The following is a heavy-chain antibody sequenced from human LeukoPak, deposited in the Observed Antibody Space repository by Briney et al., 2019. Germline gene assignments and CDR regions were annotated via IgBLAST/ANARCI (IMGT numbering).Heavy chain of an antibody. CDR2: IYYSGST. D-gene: IGHD1-7*01. J-gene: IGHJ5*02. V-gene: IGHV4-59*01. CDR1: GGSISSYY. Sequence: SETLSLTCTVSGGSISSYYWSWIRQPPGKGLEWIGCIYYSGSTNYNPSLKSRVTISVDTSKNQFSLKLSSVTAADTAVYYCARISAGYYGDGTTVWFDPWGQGTLVTVSS. CDR3: ARISAGYYGDGTTVWFDP.